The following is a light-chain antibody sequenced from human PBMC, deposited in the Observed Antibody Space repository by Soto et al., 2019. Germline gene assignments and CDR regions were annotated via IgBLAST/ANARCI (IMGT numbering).Light chain of an antibody. CDR2: DAS. Sequence: EIVWTQSPVTRSLSPGERATLSCRASQSVSSSLIWYQQKPGQAPRLLIYDASNRATGIPARFSASGSGTEFILTISSLEPEDFAVYYCQQRSTWPRTFGGGTKVDIK. V-gene: IGKV3-11*01. CDR3: QQRSTWPRT. CDR1: QSVSSS. J-gene: IGKJ4*01.